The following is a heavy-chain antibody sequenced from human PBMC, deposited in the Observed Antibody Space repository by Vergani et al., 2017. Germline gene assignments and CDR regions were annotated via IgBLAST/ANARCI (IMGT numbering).Heavy chain of an antibody. CDR2: ISWNSGSI. CDR3: ASPPRY. V-gene: IGHV3-9*01. Sequence: EVQLVESGGGLVQPGRSLRLSCAASGFTFDDYAMHWVRQAPGKGLEWVSGISWNSGSIGYADSVKGRFTISRDNAKNSLYLQMNSLRAEDTAVYYCASPPRYWGQGTLVTVSS. J-gene: IGHJ4*02. CDR1: GFTFDDYA.